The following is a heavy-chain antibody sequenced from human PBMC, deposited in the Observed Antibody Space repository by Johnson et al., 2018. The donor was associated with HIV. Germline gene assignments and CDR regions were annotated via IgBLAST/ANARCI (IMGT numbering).Heavy chain of an antibody. Sequence: MPLVESRGGVLRPGGSLRLSCAAPGFTFSSYGMHWVRQAPGKGLEWVAFIRYDGSNKYYADSVKGRFTISRDNSKNTLYLQMNSLRAEDTAVYYCAKAPGTGGWGASDIWGRGTMVTVSS. CDR1: GFTFSSYG. V-gene: IGHV3-30*02. J-gene: IGHJ3*02. CDR2: IRYDGSNK. CDR3: AKAPGTGGWGASDI. D-gene: IGHD1-14*01.